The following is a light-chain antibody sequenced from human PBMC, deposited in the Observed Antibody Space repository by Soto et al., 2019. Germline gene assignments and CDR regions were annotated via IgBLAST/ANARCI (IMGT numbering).Light chain of an antibody. CDR1: QSSSRW. V-gene: IGKV1-5*01. Sequence: DIEMTPSPSTLSASVGDRVTITFRASQSSSRWLAWYQQKPGNAPKLLIYDASNLETGVPSKFSGSGSGTQITLSIRSLQLHEFQTDYWQECDSSPYTVGQETKVEIK. J-gene: IGKJ2*01. CDR2: DAS. CDR3: QECDSSPYT.